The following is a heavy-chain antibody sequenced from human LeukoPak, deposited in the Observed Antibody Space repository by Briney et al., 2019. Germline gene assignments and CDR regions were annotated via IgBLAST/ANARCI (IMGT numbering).Heavy chain of an antibody. J-gene: IGHJ4*02. D-gene: IGHD7-27*01. CDR1: GFTVSSNY. CDR2: IYSGGST. CDR3: ARVWAWGSGNYFDN. Sequence: WGSLRLSCAASGFTVSSNYMSWVRQAPGKGLEWVSVIYSGGSTYYADSLKGRFTISRHNSKNTLYLQMNSLRAEDTAVYYCARVWAWGSGNYFDNWGQGTLVTVSS. V-gene: IGHV3-53*04.